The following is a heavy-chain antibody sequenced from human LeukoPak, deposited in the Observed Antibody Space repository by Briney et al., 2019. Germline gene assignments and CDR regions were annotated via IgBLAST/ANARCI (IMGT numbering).Heavy chain of an antibody. D-gene: IGHD4-23*01. CDR2: ISGSGTA. Sequence: PGGSLRLSCAASGFTFSDHYMTWIRQAPGKGLEWVSYISGSGTAYYADSVKGRFTISRNNAKNSLCLQMNSLRAEDTAVYYCARDPGVSGGGNSGSFDIWGQGTMVTVSS. J-gene: IGHJ3*02. CDR3: ARDPGVSGGGNSGSFDI. CDR1: GFTFSDHY. V-gene: IGHV3-11*04.